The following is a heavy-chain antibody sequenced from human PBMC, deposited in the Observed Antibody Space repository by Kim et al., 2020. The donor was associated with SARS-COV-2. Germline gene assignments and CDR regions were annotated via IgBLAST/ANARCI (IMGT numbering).Heavy chain of an antibody. CDR2: INPSGGST. CDR3: ARCADDSSGYYYDAEYFQH. J-gene: IGHJ1*01. Sequence: ASVKVSCKASGYTFTSYYMHWVRQAPGQGLEWMGIINPSGGSTSYAQKFQGRVTMTRDTSTSTVYMELSSLRSEDTAVYYCARCADDSSGYYYDAEYFQHWGQGTLVTVSS. D-gene: IGHD3-22*01. CDR1: GYTFTSYY. V-gene: IGHV1-46*01.